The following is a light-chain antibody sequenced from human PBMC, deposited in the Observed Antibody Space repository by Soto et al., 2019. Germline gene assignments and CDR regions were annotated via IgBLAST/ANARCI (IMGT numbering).Light chain of an antibody. Sequence: EIVLTQSPGTLSLSPGERATLSCRASQSVSSNYLAWYQQKPGQAPRLLIYGASSRATGIPDRFSGSGSGTDFTLTISSLEPEDFAVYYCQQHGSSPQTFGQGTKVDIK. CDR1: QSVSSNY. CDR3: QQHGSSPQT. V-gene: IGKV3-20*01. J-gene: IGKJ1*01. CDR2: GAS.